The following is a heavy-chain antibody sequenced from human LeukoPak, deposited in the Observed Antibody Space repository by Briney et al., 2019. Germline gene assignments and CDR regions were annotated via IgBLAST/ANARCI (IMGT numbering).Heavy chain of an antibody. J-gene: IGHJ4*02. CDR1: GFTFSDYY. CDR3: ARDRLRSRYDILTGYYY. Sequence: GGSLRLSCAASGFTFSDYYMSWIRQAPGKGLEWVSYISSSGSTIYYADSVKGRFTISRDNAKNSLYLQMNSLRAEDTAVYYCARDRLRSRYDILTGYYYWGQGTLVTVS. CDR2: ISSSGSTI. V-gene: IGHV3-11*01. D-gene: IGHD3-9*01.